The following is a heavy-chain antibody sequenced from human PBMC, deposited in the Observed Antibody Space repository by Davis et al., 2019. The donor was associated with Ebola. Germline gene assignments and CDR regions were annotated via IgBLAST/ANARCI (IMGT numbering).Heavy chain of an antibody. V-gene: IGHV4-61*08. CDR1: GGSISSGDYY. J-gene: IGHJ3*02. CDR2: IYYSGST. Sequence: SETLSLTCTVSGGSISSGDYYWSWIRQPPGKGLEWIGYIYYSGSTNYNPSLKSRVTISVDTSKNQFSLKLSSVTAADTAVYYCAREKVLYYDSSGYHDAFDIWGQGTMVTVSS. D-gene: IGHD3-22*01. CDR3: AREKVLYYDSSGYHDAFDI.